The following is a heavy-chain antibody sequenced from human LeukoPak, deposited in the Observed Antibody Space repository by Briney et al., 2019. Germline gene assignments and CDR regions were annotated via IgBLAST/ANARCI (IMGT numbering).Heavy chain of an antibody. CDR2: SIPILGIA. CDR3: ARGGSGSQYAFDI. V-gene: IGHV1-69*04. CDR1: GGTFSCYA. Sequence: GASVKVSCQSSGGTFSCYAISWVRQAPAQGLEWMGRSIPILGIANYAQEFQGRVTITADKSTSTAYMELSSLRSEDTAVYYCARGGSGSQYAFDIWGQGTMVSVSS. J-gene: IGHJ3*02. D-gene: IGHD3-10*01.